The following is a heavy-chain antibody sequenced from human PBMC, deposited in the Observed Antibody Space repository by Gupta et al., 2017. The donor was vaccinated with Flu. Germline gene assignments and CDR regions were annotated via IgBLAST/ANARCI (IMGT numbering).Heavy chain of an antibody. CDR1: GFNFNIYG. CDR2: VSKDGGTT. CDR3: AKEGSSSGSSRFHGDY. V-gene: IGHV3-30*18. D-gene: IGHD3-22*01. J-gene: IGHJ4*02. Sequence: QVQLVESGGDVVQPGRSLRLSCAASGFNFNIYGMHWVRQAPGKGLEWVAVVSKDGGTTYYADSVQGRVTRSRDNSKNTLSLQMNSLKTDDTAVYEGAKEGSSSGSSRFHGDYWGQGTRVTVSS.